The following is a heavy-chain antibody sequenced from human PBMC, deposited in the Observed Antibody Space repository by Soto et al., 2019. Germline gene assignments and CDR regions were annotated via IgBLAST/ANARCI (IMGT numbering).Heavy chain of an antibody. CDR2: INHSGST. D-gene: IGHD3-3*01. J-gene: IGHJ6*02. CDR1: GGSFSGYY. CDR3: ARLRFSEWFSPHYYYGMDV. V-gene: IGHV4-34*01. Sequence: PSETLSLTCAVYGGSFSGYYWSWIRQPPGKGLEWIGEINHSGSTNYNPSLKSRVTISVDTSKNQFSLKLSSVTAADTAVYYCARLRFSEWFSPHYYYGMDVWGQGTTVTVSS.